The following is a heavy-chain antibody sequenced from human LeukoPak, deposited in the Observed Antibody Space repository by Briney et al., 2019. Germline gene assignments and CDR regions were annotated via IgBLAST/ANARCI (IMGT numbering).Heavy chain of an antibody. CDR2: IYPGVSDT. CDR3: ARREDFWSANWFDP. J-gene: IGHJ5*02. CDR1: GYSFTSYW. V-gene: IGHV5-51*01. Sequence: GESLKISCKGSGYSFTSYWIGWVRQMPGKGLELMGIIYPGVSDTRYSPSFQGQVTMSADKSISTAYLQWSSLKASDTAMYYCARREDFWSANWFDPWGQGTLVTVSS. D-gene: IGHD3-3*01.